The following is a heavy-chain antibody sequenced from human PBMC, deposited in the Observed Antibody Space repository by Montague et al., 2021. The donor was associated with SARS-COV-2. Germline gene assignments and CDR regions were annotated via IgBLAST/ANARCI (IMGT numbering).Heavy chain of an antibody. CDR3: ARDPMNYDMLTGYYGFYYYGLDV. CDR1: GASITSGGYY. Sequence: QTLSLTCTVSGASITSGGYYWTWIRQPAGKGLEWIGRINTSGNTDYNPSLSSRVTILVDTSKNHFSLKFYSVTAADTATYFCARDPMNYDMLTGYYGFYYYGLDVWGQGTTVTVSS. V-gene: IGHV4-61*02. CDR2: INTSGNT. J-gene: IGHJ6*02. D-gene: IGHD3-9*01.